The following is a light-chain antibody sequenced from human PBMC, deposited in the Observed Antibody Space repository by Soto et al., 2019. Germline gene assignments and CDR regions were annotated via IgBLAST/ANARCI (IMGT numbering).Light chain of an antibody. Sequence: EIVLTQSPATLSLSPGERATLSCRTSQSVCTHLSLYQQKPGQAPRLLISGASNTATGIPARFSGSGSGTDFTLTISSLEPEDFAVYYCQQRSNWPPLSFGGGTKVDIK. CDR2: GAS. J-gene: IGKJ4*01. CDR3: QQRSNWPPLS. CDR1: QSVCTH. V-gene: IGKV3-11*01.